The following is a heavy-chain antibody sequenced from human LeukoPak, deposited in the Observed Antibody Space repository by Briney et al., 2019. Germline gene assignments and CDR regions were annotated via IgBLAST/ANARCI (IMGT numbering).Heavy chain of an antibody. D-gene: IGHD2-15*01. J-gene: IGHJ3*02. CDR1: GFTFSSYW. V-gene: IGHV3-7*01. CDR2: IKQDGSEK. CDR3: ARSGSGQRKNAFDI. Sequence: GGSLRLSCAASGFTFSSYWMSWVRQAPGKGLEWVANIKQDGSEKYYVDSVKGRFTISRDNAKNSLYLQMNSLRAEDTAVYYCARSGSGQRKNAFDIWGQGTMVTVSS.